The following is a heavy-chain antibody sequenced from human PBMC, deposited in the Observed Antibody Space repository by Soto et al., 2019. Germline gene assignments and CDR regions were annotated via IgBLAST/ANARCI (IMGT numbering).Heavy chain of an antibody. Sequence: GGSLRLSCAASEFTFSNYAMSWVRQAPGKGLEWVSAISYGGGTTYYADSVKGRFTISRDNSKNTLYLQMNSLRAEDTAVYYCAKNPGYYYDSTGYHFDYWGPGTLVTVSS. CDR2: ISYGGGTT. V-gene: IGHV3-23*01. CDR3: AKNPGYYYDSTGYHFDY. CDR1: EFTFSNYA. D-gene: IGHD3-22*01. J-gene: IGHJ4*02.